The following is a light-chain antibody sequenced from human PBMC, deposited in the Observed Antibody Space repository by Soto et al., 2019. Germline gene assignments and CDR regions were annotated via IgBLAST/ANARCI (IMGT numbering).Light chain of an antibody. CDR2: EVN. CDR3: CLYAGSSTRYV. V-gene: IGLV2-23*02. J-gene: IGLJ1*01. Sequence: QSVLTQPASVSGSPGQSITISCTGTSSDVGNYNLVSWYQQYPGKAPKVMIYEVNKRPSGVSNRFSGSKSGNTASLTISGLQAEDEADYYCCLYAGSSTRYVFGTGTKVTV. CDR1: SSDVGNYNL.